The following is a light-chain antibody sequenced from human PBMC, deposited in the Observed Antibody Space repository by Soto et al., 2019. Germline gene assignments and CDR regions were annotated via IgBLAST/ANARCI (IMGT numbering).Light chain of an antibody. CDR1: QSVRSN. V-gene: IGKV3-15*01. CDR2: GAS. Sequence: EIVMTQSPATLSVSPGERATLSCRASQSVRSNLAWYQQKYGQAPRLLIYGASTRATDIPARFSGSGSGTEFTLTISGLQSEDFAVYYCQQYNKWPAITFGQGTRLEIK. J-gene: IGKJ5*01. CDR3: QQYNKWPAIT.